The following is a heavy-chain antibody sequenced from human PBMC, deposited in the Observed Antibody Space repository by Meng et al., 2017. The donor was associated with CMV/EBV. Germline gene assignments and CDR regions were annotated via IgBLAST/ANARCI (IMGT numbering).Heavy chain of an antibody. V-gene: IGHV1-2*02. J-gene: IGHJ6*02. CDR3: ARVDGRYCSSTSCYEYYGMDV. D-gene: IGHD2-2*01. CDR1: GYTFTGYY. Sequence: ASVKVSCKASGYTFTGYYMHWVRQAPGQGLEWMGWINPNSGGTNYAQKFQGRVTMTRDTSISTAYMELSRLRSDDTAVYYCARVDGRYCSSTSCYEYYGMDVWGQGTTVTVS. CDR2: INPNSGGT.